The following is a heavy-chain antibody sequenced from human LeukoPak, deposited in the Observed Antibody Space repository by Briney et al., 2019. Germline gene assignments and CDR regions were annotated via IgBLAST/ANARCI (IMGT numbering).Heavy chain of an antibody. CDR2: ISSSGSTI. CDR3: AKTTYYYDSSGYYNDAFDI. J-gene: IGHJ3*02. Sequence: PGGSLRLSCAASGFTFSDYYMSWIRQAPGKGLEWVSYISSSGSTIYYADSVKGRFTISRDNAKNSLYLQMNSLRAEDTAVYYCAKTTYYYDSSGYYNDAFDIWGQGTMVTVSS. V-gene: IGHV3-11*01. CDR1: GFTFSDYY. D-gene: IGHD3-22*01.